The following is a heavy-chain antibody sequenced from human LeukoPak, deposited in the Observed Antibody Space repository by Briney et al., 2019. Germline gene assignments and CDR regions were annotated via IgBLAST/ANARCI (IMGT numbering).Heavy chain of an antibody. D-gene: IGHD1-26*01. J-gene: IGHJ4*02. CDR3: ARENSGSYREFDY. CDR2: IYTSGST. Sequence: SETLSLTCTVSGGSISSYYWSWIRQPSGKGLEWIGRIYTSGSTNYNASLKSRVSMSVDTSKNQFSLKLSSVTAADTAVFYCARENSGSYREFDYWGQGTLVTVSS. CDR1: GGSISSYY. V-gene: IGHV4-4*07.